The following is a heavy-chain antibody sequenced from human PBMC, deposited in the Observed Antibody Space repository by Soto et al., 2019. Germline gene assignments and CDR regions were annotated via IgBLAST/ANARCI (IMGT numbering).Heavy chain of an antibody. D-gene: IGHD3-16*01. CDR3: AGERLGDPRYYGMDV. V-gene: IGHV1-69*01. CDR2: IISIFGTA. J-gene: IGHJ6*02. CDR1: VGTFSSYA. Sequence: QVQLVQSGTEVKKPGSSVKVSCKASVGTFSSYAISWVRQAPGQGLEWMGGIISIFGTANYALKFQGRVTITADESTHTAYMELSSPTSEDTAIYYCAGERLGDPRYYGMDVWGQGTTVTVSS.